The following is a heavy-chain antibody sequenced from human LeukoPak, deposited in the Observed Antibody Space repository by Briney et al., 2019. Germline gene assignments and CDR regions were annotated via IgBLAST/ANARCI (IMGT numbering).Heavy chain of an antibody. V-gene: IGHV3-15*01. CDR3: ARDVYGTVPAAMDF. Sequence: GGSLRLSCAASGFTFSNAWMSWVRQAPGKGLEWVGRIKSKTDGGTTDYAAPVEGRFTISRDDSKNTLYLQMNSLKTEDTAVYYCARDVYGTVPAAMDFGGQGTLVTVSS. J-gene: IGHJ4*02. CDR1: GFTFSNAW. D-gene: IGHD2-2*01. CDR2: IKSKTDGGTT.